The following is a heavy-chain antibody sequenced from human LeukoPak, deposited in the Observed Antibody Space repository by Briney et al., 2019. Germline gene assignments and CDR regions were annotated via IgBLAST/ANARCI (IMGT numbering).Heavy chain of an antibody. Sequence: GRSLRLSCAASGVIFNNFAFHWVRQAPGKGLEWVAAVSYDGSNKYYADSVRGRLTISRDNSKNTLYLQMNSLRAVDTAVYYCARAGRADGDYHYFDYWGQGTLVTVSS. V-gene: IGHV3-30-3*01. D-gene: IGHD4-17*01. J-gene: IGHJ4*02. CDR3: ARAGRADGDYHYFDY. CDR1: GVIFNNFA. CDR2: VSYDGSNK.